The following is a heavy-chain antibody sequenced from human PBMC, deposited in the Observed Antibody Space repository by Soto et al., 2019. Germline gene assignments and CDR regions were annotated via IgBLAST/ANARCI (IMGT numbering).Heavy chain of an antibody. Sequence: EVQLLESGGGLVQPAGPLRLSCVASGFTFSSYAMSWVRQAPGKGLEWVSTISSSGGSTYYADSMKGRFTISRDNSKNTLYLQMNSLRAEDTAVYYCAKHWQLDHWGQGTLVTVSS. CDR3: AKHWQLDH. V-gene: IGHV3-23*01. CDR1: GFTFSSYA. CDR2: ISSSGGST. J-gene: IGHJ5*02.